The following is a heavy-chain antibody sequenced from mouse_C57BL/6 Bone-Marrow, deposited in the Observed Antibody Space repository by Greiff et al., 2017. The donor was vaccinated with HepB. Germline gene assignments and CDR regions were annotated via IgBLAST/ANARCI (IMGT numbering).Heavy chain of an antibody. CDR3: ARYYYGSSDSWYFDV. J-gene: IGHJ1*03. D-gene: IGHD1-1*01. Sequence: EVKLMESGPGLAKPSQTLSLTCSVTGYSITSDYWNWIRKFPGNKLAYMGYISYSGSTYYNPSLKSRISITRDTSKNQYYLQLNSVTTEDTATYYCARYYYGSSDSWYFDVWGTGTTVTVSS. CDR1: GYSITSDY. V-gene: IGHV3-8*01. CDR2: ISYSGST.